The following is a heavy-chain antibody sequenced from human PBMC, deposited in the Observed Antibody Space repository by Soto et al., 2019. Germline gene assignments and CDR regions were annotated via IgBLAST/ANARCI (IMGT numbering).Heavy chain of an antibody. V-gene: IGHV4-61*01. J-gene: IGHJ6*02. CDR2: IYYSGST. CDR1: GGSVSSGSYY. D-gene: IGHD3-3*01. CDR3: ARDRITIFGGYYYYGMDV. Sequence: QVQLQESGPGLVKPSETLSLTCTVSGGSVSSGSYYWSWIRQPPGKGLEWIGYIYYSGSTNYNPAIKSRVTISVDTSKNQFSLKLSSVTAADTAVYYCARDRITIFGGYYYYGMDVWGQGTTVTVSS.